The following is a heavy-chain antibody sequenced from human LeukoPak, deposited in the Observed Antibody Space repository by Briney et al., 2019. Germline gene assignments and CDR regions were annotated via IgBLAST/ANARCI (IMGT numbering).Heavy chain of an antibody. V-gene: IGHV4-38-2*02. Sequence: PSETLSLTCTVSGYSISSGYYWGWIRQPPGKGLEWIGSIYHSGSTYYNPSLKSRVTISVDTSKNQFSLKLTSVTAVDTAVYYCARGRGRDGDNLTSWGQGTLVTVSS. CDR1: GYSISSGYY. J-gene: IGHJ4*02. D-gene: IGHD5-24*01. CDR2: IYHSGST. CDR3: ARGRGRDGDNLTS.